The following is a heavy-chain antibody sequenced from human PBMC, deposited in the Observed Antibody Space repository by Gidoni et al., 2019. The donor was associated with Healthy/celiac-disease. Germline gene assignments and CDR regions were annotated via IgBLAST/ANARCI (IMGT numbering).Heavy chain of an antibody. CDR3: ARMYSSGWYPGGDY. CDR2: MNPNSGNT. J-gene: IGHJ4*02. D-gene: IGHD6-19*01. CDR1: GYTSTSYD. Sequence: QVQLVQSGAEVKKPGASVKVSCKASGYTSTSYDINWVRQATGQGLEWMGWMNPNSGNTGYAQKFQGRVTMTRNTSISTAYMELSSLRSEDTAVYYCARMYSSGWYPGGDYWGQGTLVTVSS. V-gene: IGHV1-8*01.